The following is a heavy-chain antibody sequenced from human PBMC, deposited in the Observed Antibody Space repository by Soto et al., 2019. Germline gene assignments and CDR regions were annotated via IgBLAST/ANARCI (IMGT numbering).Heavy chain of an antibody. J-gene: IGHJ4*02. CDR1: GYSFTSYG. CDR3: ARDIGQPLVDY. D-gene: IGHD6-13*01. Sequence: QVQLVQSGAEVKKPGASVKVSCKASGYSFTSYGISWVRQAPGQGLEWMGWISAYNGNKKYAQKLQGGVTMTTDTSTSTGYIELRRLRSDDTAVYYFARDIGQPLVDYCGQGTLVTVSS. CDR2: ISAYNGNK. V-gene: IGHV1-18*01.